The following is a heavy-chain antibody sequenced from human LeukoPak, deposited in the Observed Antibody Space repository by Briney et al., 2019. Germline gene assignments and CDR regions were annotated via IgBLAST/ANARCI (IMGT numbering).Heavy chain of an antibody. D-gene: IGHD1-26*01. V-gene: IGHV3-23*01. CDR1: GFTFSSYG. J-gene: IGHJ4*02. Sequence: GGSLRLSCAASGFTFSSYGMSWVRQAPGKGLEWVSAISGSGGSTYYADSVKGRFTISRDNSKNTLYLQMNSLRAEDTAAYYCARSRRRELLGTSFDYWGQGTLVTVSS. CDR2: ISGSGGST. CDR3: ARSRRRELLGTSFDY.